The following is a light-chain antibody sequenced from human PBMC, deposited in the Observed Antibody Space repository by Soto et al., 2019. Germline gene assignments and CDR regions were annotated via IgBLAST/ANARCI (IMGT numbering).Light chain of an antibody. J-gene: IGLJ3*02. V-gene: IGLV1-44*01. CDR1: RSNIGSNT. CDR3: AAWDDSLNGPV. CDR2: ANN. Sequence: QSVLIQSPSASGTPGQRVTISCSGSRSNIGSNTVNWYQQVPGTAPRLLIYANNQRPSGVSDRFSGSKSGTSASLAISGLQSEDEADYYCAAWDDSLNGPVFGGGTKLTVL.